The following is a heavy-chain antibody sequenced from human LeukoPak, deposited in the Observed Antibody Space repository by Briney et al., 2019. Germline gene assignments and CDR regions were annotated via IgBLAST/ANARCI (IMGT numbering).Heavy chain of an antibody. CDR2: INPNSGGT. J-gene: IGHJ3*02. Sequence: WASVKVSCKASGYTFTSYDINWVRQAPGQGLEWMGWINPNSGGTNYAQKFQGRVTMTRDTSISTAYMELSRLRSDDTAVYYCARPSGSYDAFDIWGQGTMVTVSS. V-gene: IGHV1-2*02. CDR3: ARPSGSYDAFDI. CDR1: GYTFTSYD. D-gene: IGHD3-10*01.